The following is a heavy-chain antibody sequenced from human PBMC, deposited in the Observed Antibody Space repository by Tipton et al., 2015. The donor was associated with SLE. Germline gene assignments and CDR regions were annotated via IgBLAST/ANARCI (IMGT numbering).Heavy chain of an antibody. CDR3: ARDVFSSTWSYYYYYGMDV. J-gene: IGHJ6*02. CDR2: ISAYNGNT. V-gene: IGHV1-18*01. Sequence: QLVQSGSELKKPGASVKVSCKASGCSFINYGITWVRQAPGQGLEWMGWISAYNGNTNHAQKLQGRVTMTTDTSTSTVYMELRSLRSDDTAVYYCARDVFSSTWSYYYYYGMDVWGQGTTVTVSS. CDR1: GCSFINYG. D-gene: IGHD6-13*01.